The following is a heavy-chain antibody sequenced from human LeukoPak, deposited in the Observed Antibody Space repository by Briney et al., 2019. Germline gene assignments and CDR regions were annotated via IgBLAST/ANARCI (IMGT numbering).Heavy chain of an antibody. Sequence: SETLSLTCTVSGGSISSYYWSWIRQPPGKGLEWTGYIYYSGSTNYNPSLKSRVTISVDTSKNQFSLKLSSVTAADTAVYYCARGGSYEHYYYYGMDVWGQGTMVTVSS. CDR3: ARGGSYEHYYYYGMDV. CDR2: IYYSGST. CDR1: GGSISSYY. V-gene: IGHV4-59*01. J-gene: IGHJ6*02. D-gene: IGHD1-26*01.